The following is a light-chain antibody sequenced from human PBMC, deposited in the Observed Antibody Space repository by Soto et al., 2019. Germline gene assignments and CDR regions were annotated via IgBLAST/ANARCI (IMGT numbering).Light chain of an antibody. CDR2: DVS. J-gene: IGLJ1*01. V-gene: IGLV2-14*03. CDR3: SSYTSSVTHNYV. CDR1: SSDVGGYDY. Sequence: QSALTQPASVSGSPGQSITISCTGTSSDVGGYDYVSWYQQHPGKAPKLMIYDVSNRPSGVSNRFSGSKSGNTASLTISGLQAEDEADYYCSSYTSSVTHNYVFGTGTKLTVL.